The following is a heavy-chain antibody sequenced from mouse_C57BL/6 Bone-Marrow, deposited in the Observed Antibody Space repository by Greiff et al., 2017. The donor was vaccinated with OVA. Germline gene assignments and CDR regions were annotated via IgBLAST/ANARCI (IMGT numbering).Heavy chain of an antibody. CDR1: GFTFSDYG. Sequence: EVMLVESGGGLVKPGGSLKLSYAASGFTFSDYGMHWVRQAPEKGLEWVAYISSGSSTIYYADTVKGRFTISRDNAKNTLFLQMTSLRSEDTAMYYCARGRRPFAYWGQGTLVTVSA. J-gene: IGHJ3*01. V-gene: IGHV5-17*01. CDR3: ARGRRPFAY. D-gene: IGHD1-2*01. CDR2: ISSGSSTI.